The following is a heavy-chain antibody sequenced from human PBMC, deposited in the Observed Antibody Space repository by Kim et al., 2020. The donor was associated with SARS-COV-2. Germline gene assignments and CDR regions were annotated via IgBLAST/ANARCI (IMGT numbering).Heavy chain of an antibody. J-gene: IGHJ6*03. CDR3: ARDRAYYYMDV. D-gene: IGHD3-10*01. V-gene: IGHV3-7*01. CDR1: GFTYTTYW. CDR2: IKNDGSAK. Sequence: GGSLRLSCAASGFTYTTYWMNWFRQAPGKGLEWVASIKNDGSAKYYVDSVKGRFTISRENAKNSLYLQMNILRADDTAVYYCARDRAYYYMDVWGKGTTV.